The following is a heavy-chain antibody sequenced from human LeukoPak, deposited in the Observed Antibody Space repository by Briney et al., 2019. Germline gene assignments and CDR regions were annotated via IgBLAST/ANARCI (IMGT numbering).Heavy chain of an antibody. CDR3: ARGSRRFDP. CDR1: GGSFSGHY. Sequence: PSETLSLTCAVYGGSFSGHYWSWIRQPPGKGLEWIGEINHSGSTNYNPSLKSRVTISVDTSKNQFSLKLSSVTAADTAVYYCARGSRRFDPWGQGTLVTVSS. V-gene: IGHV4-34*01. CDR2: INHSGST. D-gene: IGHD1-14*01. J-gene: IGHJ5*02.